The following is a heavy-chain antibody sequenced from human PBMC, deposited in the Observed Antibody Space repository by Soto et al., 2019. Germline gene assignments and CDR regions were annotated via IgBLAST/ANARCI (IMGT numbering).Heavy chain of an antibody. V-gene: IGHV3-30-3*01. J-gene: IGHJ4*02. CDR1: GFTFSSYA. Sequence: QVQLVESGGGVVQPGRSLRLSCAASGFTFSSYAMHWVRQAPGKGLEWVAVISYDGSNKYYADSVKGRFTISRDNSKNTLYLQMNSLRAEDTAVYYCARDDSMAYWGQGTLVTVSS. D-gene: IGHD3-22*01. CDR3: ARDDSMAY. CDR2: ISYDGSNK.